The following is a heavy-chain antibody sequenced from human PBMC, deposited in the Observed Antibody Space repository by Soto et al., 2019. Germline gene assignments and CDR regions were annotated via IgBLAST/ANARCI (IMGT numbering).Heavy chain of an antibody. V-gene: IGHV1-46*03. CDR3: VRDPSSGYRSFDY. Sequence: ASVKVSCKASGYIFTDYYIHWVRQAPGQGLEWMGIINLSADRTSYAQKFQGRFTVTMDTSTSTVYMELGSLRSEDTAVYYCVRDPSSGYRSFDYWGQGTLVTVSS. CDR2: INLSADRT. J-gene: IGHJ4*02. CDR1: GYIFTDYY. D-gene: IGHD3-22*01.